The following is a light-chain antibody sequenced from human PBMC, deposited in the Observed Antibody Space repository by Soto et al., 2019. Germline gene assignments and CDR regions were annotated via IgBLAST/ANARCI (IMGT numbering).Light chain of an antibody. CDR2: LGS. Sequence: DIVMTQSPVSLPVTPGEPASISCRSSQSLLHSNGYSYLDWFLQRPGQSPQLLIYLGSNRAPGVPDRFSGSGSGTDFTLKISRVEAEDVGVYYCMEALQTPWTFGQGNKVEIK. CDR3: MEALQTPWT. J-gene: IGKJ1*01. V-gene: IGKV2-28*01. CDR1: QSLLHSNGYSY.